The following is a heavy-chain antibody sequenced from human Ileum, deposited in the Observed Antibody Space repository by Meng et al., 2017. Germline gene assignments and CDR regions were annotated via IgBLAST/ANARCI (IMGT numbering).Heavy chain of an antibody. CDR1: GGSFSGYY. Sequence: QAQLQQWGAGLLKPSETLSLTGAVYGGSFSGYYWSWIRQPPGKGLEWIGEINHSGSTNYNPSLKSRVTISVDTSKNQFSLKLSSVTAADTAVYYCARGGGRYGPDFDYWGQGTLVTVSS. CDR3: ARGGGRYGPDFDY. D-gene: IGHD3-16*01. V-gene: IGHV4-34*01. J-gene: IGHJ4*02. CDR2: INHSGST.